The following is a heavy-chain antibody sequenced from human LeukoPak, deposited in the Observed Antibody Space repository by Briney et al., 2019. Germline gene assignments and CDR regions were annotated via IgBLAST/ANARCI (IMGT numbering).Heavy chain of an antibody. CDR3: ARATVEETAEYFQH. J-gene: IGHJ1*01. V-gene: IGHV7-4-1*02. CDR2: INTNTGNP. Sequence: ASVKVSCKASGGTFSSYAISWARQAPGQGLEWMGWINTNTGNPTYAQGFTGRFVFSLDTSVSTAYLQISSLKAEDTAVYYCARATVEETAEYFQHWGQGTLVTVSS. D-gene: IGHD4-23*01. CDR1: GGTFSSYA.